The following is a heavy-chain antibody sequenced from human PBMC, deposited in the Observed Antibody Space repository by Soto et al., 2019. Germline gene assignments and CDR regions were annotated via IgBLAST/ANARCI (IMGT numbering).Heavy chain of an antibody. D-gene: IGHD5-12*01. J-gene: IGHJ5*01. Sequence: QVQLQESGPGLVKPSQTLSLTCTVSGGSITRGGSYWSWIRQHPEKGLEWIGYVAYSGGTYYNPSLQSRVTFLVDMSKNLLSLRLSSVTAAATAVYYCARAWLEYNWFDSWGQGTLVTVSS. CDR1: GGSITRGGSY. CDR2: VAYSGGT. CDR3: ARAWLEYNWFDS. V-gene: IGHV4-31*03.